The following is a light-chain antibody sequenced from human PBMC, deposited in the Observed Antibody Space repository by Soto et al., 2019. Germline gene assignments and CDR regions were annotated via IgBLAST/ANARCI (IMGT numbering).Light chain of an antibody. Sequence: QSALTQPASVSGSPGQSITISCTGTSSDVGGYNFVSWYQQHPGKAPKLMIFDVSSRPSGVSNRFSGSKSGNKASLTISGLQAEDEADYYCSSYPSTSIVVFGGGTKLTVL. CDR1: SSDVGGYNF. V-gene: IGLV2-14*03. J-gene: IGLJ2*01. CDR3: SSYPSTSIVV. CDR2: DVS.